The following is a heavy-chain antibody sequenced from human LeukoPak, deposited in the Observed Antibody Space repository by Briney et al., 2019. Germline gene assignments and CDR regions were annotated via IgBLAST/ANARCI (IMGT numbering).Heavy chain of an antibody. Sequence: PGGSLRLSCAASGFTFSGYSMNWVRQAPGKGLERVSCISSSSSYIYYADSVKGRFTISRDNAKNSLYLQMNSLRAEDTAVYYCARAHNWKYGSFDFWGQGTLVTVSS. CDR3: ARAHNWKYGSFDF. D-gene: IGHD1-7*01. CDR2: ISSSSSYI. J-gene: IGHJ4*02. V-gene: IGHV3-21*01. CDR1: GFTFSGYS.